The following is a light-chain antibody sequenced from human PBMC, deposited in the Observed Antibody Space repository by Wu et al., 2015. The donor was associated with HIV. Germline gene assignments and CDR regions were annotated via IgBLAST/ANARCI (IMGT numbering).Light chain of an antibody. Sequence: EIVLTQSPVTLSVSPGERATLSCRASESVLTNLAWYQHKPGQAPRLLIFGASVRATGIPTRFSGSGSEADFTLTISNVQSEDFTLYYCQQYNNRPPWTFGQGTKVEIK. CDR2: GAS. CDR3: QQYNNRPPWT. J-gene: IGKJ1*01. V-gene: IGKV3-15*01. CDR1: ESVLTN.